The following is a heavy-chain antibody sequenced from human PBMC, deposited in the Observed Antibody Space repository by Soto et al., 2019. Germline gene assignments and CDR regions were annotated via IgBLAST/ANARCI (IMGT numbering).Heavy chain of an antibody. CDR3: ARGHGIYVRFDS. CDR2: IYNNGRT. J-gene: IGHJ4*02. Sequence: SETLSLTCIVSGGSVCDFYWNWLRQTPGKGLEWIGNIYNNGRTNYNPSLKNRVTISIDTSKNQFSLHLSSVTTADTAMYFCARGHGIYVRFDSWGQGTLVTVSS. V-gene: IGHV4-59*02. D-gene: IGHD3-10*02. CDR1: GGSVCDFY.